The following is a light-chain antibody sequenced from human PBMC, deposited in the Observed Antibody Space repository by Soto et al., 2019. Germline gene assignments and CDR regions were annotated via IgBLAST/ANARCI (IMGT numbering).Light chain of an antibody. Sequence: DIQMAQSPSSVSASLGDRVSITCRASQGISSSLAWYQQRPGKAPKLLIYAASNLQNEAPSRFSGGGSGTDFTLTIRSLQPEDFATYYCQQAKNFPWTFGQGTKVDIK. CDR3: QQAKNFPWT. CDR2: AAS. V-gene: IGKV1-12*01. J-gene: IGKJ1*01. CDR1: QGISSS.